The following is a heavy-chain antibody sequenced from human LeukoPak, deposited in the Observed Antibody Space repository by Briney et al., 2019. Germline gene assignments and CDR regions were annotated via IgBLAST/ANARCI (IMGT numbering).Heavy chain of an antibody. J-gene: IGHJ4*01. D-gene: IGHD1-26*01. Sequence: SGTLSLTCSVSAFSITSTDYYWGWIRQPPGKGLEWIGSVFYTGSTVYNSSLRSRVTISMDTSKNQLPLKVTSVTAADTAVYYCASDVGRTTIDYWGHGTLVTVSS. CDR1: AFSITSTDYY. CDR3: ASDVGRTTIDY. V-gene: IGHV4-39*01. CDR2: VFYTGST.